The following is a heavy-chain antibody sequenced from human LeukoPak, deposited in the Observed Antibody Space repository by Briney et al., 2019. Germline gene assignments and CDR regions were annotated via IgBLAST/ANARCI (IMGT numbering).Heavy chain of an antibody. D-gene: IGHD3-22*01. V-gene: IGHV3-9*03. J-gene: IGHJ4*02. Sequence: PGGSLRLSCAASGFTFDDYAMHWVRQAPGKGLEWVSGISWNSGSIGYADSVKGRFTISRDNAKNSLYLQMNSLRAEDMALYYCAKDIHASYVSSGYFDYWGQGTLVTVSS. CDR3: AKDIHASYVSSGYFDY. CDR2: ISWNSGSI. CDR1: GFTFDDYA.